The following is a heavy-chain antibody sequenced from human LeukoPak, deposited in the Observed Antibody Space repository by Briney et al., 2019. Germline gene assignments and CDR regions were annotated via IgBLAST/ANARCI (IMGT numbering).Heavy chain of an antibody. CDR3: ARDWDGDYPAFDY. D-gene: IGHD4-17*01. Sequence: GASVKVSCKASGYTFTSYYMHWVRQAPGQGLEWMEIINPSGGSTSYAQKFQGRVTMTRDMSTSTVYMELSRLTSDDTAVYYCARDWDGDYPAFDYWGQGTLVTVSS. CDR1: GYTFTSYY. J-gene: IGHJ4*02. V-gene: IGHV1-46*01. CDR2: INPSGGST.